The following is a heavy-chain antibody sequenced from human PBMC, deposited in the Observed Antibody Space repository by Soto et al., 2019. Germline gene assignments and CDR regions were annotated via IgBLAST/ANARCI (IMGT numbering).Heavy chain of an antibody. CDR2: IYPGDSDT. J-gene: IGHJ6*02. D-gene: IGHD3-9*01. Sequence: PGESLKISCKGSGYSFTTYWIGWVRQMPGKGLEWMGIIYPGDSDTRYSPSFQGQVTISGDKSISTAYLQWSSLKAPDTAMYYCARFGDILTGYSHGMDVWGQGTTVTVSS. V-gene: IGHV5-51*01. CDR1: GYSFTTYW. CDR3: ARFGDILTGYSHGMDV.